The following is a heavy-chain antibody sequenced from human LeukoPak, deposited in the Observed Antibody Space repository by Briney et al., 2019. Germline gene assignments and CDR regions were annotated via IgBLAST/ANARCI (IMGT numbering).Heavy chain of an antibody. CDR3: ARGGYYGSGNDFRFDP. CDR2: IYYSGST. CDR1: GGSISSYY. V-gene: IGHV4-59*01. J-gene: IGHJ5*02. Sequence: KPSETLSLTCTASGGSISSYYWSWIRQPPGKGLEWIGYIYYSGSTNYKPSLKSRVTISVDTSKNQFSLKLNSVTAADTAVYYCARGGYYGSGNDFRFDPWGQGTLVTVSS. D-gene: IGHD3-10*01.